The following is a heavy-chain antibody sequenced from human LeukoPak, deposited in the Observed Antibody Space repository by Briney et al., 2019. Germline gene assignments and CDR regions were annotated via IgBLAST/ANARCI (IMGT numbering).Heavy chain of an antibody. V-gene: IGHV3-74*01. CDR2: IASDGSST. CDR3: ARGRPHGNDY. CDR1: GFTFSSYG. D-gene: IGHD4-23*01. Sequence: PGGSLRLPCAASGFTFSSYGMHWVRQAPGKGLVWVSRIASDGSSTTYADSVKGRFSISRDNAKNTLYLQMNSLRVEDTAVYYCARGRPHGNDYWGQGTLVTVSS. J-gene: IGHJ4*02.